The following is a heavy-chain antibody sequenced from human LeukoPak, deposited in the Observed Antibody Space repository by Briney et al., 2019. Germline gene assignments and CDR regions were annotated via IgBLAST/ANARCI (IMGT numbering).Heavy chain of an antibody. CDR1: GGSIRSYY. Sequence: SETLSLTCTVSGGSIRSYYWSWIRQPPGKGLEWIGYIYYSGSTNYNPSLKSRVTISVDMSKNQFSLKLSSVTAADTAVYHCARHVTISPDHYYYGMDVWGQGTTVTVSS. J-gene: IGHJ6*02. V-gene: IGHV4-59*08. CDR3: ARHVTISPDHYYYGMDV. D-gene: IGHD3-9*01. CDR2: IYYSGST.